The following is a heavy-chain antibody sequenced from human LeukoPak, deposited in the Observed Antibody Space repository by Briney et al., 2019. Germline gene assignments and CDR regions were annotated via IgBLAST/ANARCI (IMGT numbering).Heavy chain of an antibody. V-gene: IGHV3-23*01. CDR2: ITGSGGNT. D-gene: IGHD6-13*01. CDR1: GFIFSSYS. Sequence: GGSLRLSCAASGFIFSSYSMSWVRQAPGKGLEWVSVITGSGGNTYYADSVKGRFTISRDNSKNTLYLQMNSLRAEDTAVYYCAQSEGYYYDSWGQGTLVTVSS. J-gene: IGHJ4*02. CDR3: AQSEGYYYDS.